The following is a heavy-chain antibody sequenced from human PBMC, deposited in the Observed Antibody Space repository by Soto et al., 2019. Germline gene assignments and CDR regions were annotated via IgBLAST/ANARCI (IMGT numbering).Heavy chain of an antibody. CDR2: INWNSVRI. CDR1: GFICDDYA. V-gene: IGHV3-9*01. CDR3: AKGPYSASAGGWFDP. Sequence: EVQLVESGGGLVQPGRSLRLSCAASGFICDDYAMFWIRQAPGKGLEWVSSINWNSVRIAYADSVKGRFTISRDNARNSLYLQMTSLRPEDTAFYYCAKGPYSASAGGWFDPWGQGTLVTVSS. J-gene: IGHJ5*02. D-gene: IGHD3-16*01.